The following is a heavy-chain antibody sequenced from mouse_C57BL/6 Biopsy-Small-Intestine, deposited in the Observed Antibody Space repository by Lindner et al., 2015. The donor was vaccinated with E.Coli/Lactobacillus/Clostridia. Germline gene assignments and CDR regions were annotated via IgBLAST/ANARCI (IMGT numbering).Heavy chain of an antibody. CDR3: ARGYSEYGGFFDV. D-gene: IGHD2-12*01. CDR1: GYSFTGYY. Sequence: VQLQESGPELVKPGASVKISCKTSGYSFTGYYMHWVKQSHGNILDWIGYIYPYNGASSYNQKFKGKATLTVDKSSSAAYVELRSLTSEDSAVYYCARGYSEYGGFFDVWGTGTTVTVSS. CDR2: IYPYNGAS. V-gene: IGHV1-31*01. J-gene: IGHJ1*03.